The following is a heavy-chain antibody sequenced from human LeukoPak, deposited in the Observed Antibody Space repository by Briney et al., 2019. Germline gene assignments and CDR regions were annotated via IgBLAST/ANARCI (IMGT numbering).Heavy chain of an antibody. CDR1: GYTFTSYA. D-gene: IGHD1-26*01. J-gene: IGHJ4*02. Sequence: ASVKVSCKATGYTFTSYAMHWVRQAPGQRLEWMGWINAGNGNTKYSQKFQGRVTITRDTSASTAYMELSSLRSEDTAVYYCARVGGSPPVHHFDYWGQGTLVTVSS. V-gene: IGHV1-3*01. CDR2: INAGNGNT. CDR3: ARVGGSPPVHHFDY.